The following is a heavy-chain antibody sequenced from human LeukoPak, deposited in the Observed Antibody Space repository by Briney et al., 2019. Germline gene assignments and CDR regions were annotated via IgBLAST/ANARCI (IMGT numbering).Heavy chain of an antibody. CDR1: GFTFSSYG. CDR2: IRYDGSNK. V-gene: IGHV3-30*02. J-gene: IGHJ3*02. Sequence: GGSLRLSCAASGFTFSSYGMHWARQAPGKGLEWVAFIRYDGSNKYYADSVKGRFTISRDNSKNTLYLQMNSLRAEDTAVYYCAKVLPYYYGSGSLPVDAFDIWGQGTMVTVSS. CDR3: AKVLPYYYGSGSLPVDAFDI. D-gene: IGHD3-10*01.